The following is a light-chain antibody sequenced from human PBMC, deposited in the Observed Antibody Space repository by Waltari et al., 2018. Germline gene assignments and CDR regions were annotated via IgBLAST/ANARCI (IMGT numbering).Light chain of an antibody. CDR1: QSVSSY. CDR3: QQRSNWPLT. J-gene: IGKJ4*01. V-gene: IGKV3-11*01. CDR2: VAT. Sequence: EIVLTQSPATLSLSPGERATLSCRASQSVSSYLAWYQQKPGQAPRLLINVATNRAARIPARCSGSGSGTDFTLTISSLEPEDVAVYYCQQRSNWPLTFGGGTKVEIK.